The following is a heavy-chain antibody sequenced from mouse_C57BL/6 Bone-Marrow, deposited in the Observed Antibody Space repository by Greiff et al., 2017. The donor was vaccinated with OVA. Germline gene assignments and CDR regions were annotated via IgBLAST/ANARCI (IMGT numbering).Heavy chain of an antibody. V-gene: IGHV1-55*01. Sequence: LQQPGAELVKPGASVKMSCKASGYTFTSYWITWVKQRPGQGLEWIGDIYPGSGSTNYNEKFKSKATLTVDTSSSTAYMQLSSLTSEDSAVYYCARRDLYGISFDYWGQGTTLTVSS. CDR1: GYTFTSYW. D-gene: IGHD2-1*01. CDR2: IYPGSGST. J-gene: IGHJ2*01. CDR3: ARRDLYGISFDY.